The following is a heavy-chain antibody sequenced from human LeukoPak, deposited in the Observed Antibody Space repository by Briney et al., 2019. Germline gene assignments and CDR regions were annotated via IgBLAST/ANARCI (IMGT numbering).Heavy chain of an antibody. V-gene: IGHV3-23*01. CDR3: AKLVYCSSTSCYPFDY. J-gene: IGHJ4*02. CDR1: GFTFSSYA. Sequence: GGSLRLSCAASGFTFSSYAMSWVRQAPGKGLEWVSAISGSGGSTYYADSVKGRFTISRDNSKNTLYLQMNSLRAEDTAVYYCAKLVYCSSTSCYPFDYWGQGTLVTVSS. D-gene: IGHD2-2*01. CDR2: ISGSGGST.